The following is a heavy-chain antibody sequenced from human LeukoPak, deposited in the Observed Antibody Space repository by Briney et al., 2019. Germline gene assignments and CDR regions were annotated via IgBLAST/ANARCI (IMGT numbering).Heavy chain of an antibody. D-gene: IGHD3-10*01. CDR1: GFTFSSYW. Sequence: GGSLRLSGAASGFTFSSYWMSWVRQAPGKGLEWVANIKQDGSEKYYVDSVKGRFTISRDNAKNSLYLQMNSLRAEDTAVYYCARDPYGSGSYHDYWGQGTLVTVSS. V-gene: IGHV3-7*01. J-gene: IGHJ4*02. CDR2: IKQDGSEK. CDR3: ARDPYGSGSYHDY.